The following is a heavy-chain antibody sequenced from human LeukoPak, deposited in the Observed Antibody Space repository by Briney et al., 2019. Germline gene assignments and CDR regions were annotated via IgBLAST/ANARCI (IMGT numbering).Heavy chain of an antibody. CDR3: ARVRDGWFDP. J-gene: IGHJ5*02. CDR1: GGTFSSYA. Sequence: ASVKVSCKASGGTFSSYAISWVRQAPGQGLGWMGGIIPIFGTANYAQKFQGRVTITADESTSTAYMELSSLRSEDTAVYYCARVRDGWFDPWGQGTLVTVSS. V-gene: IGHV1-69*01. D-gene: IGHD3-10*01. CDR2: IIPIFGTA.